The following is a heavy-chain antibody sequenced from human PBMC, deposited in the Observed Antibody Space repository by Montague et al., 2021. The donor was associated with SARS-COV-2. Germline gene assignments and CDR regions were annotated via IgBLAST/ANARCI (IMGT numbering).Heavy chain of an antibody. D-gene: IGHD3-16*01. V-gene: IGHV4-39*02. CDR3: ARTSKLRESSSGNYYYHAMDV. CDR1: GGSISSSTYY. J-gene: IGHJ6*02. CDR2: LYNGGTT. Sequence: SETLSLTCNVSGGSISSSTYYWGWIRQPPGKGLEWIGNLYNGGTTYYSPSLKSRVTISVDTSKNHFSLNMASATAADTAVYYCARTSKLRESSSGNYYYHAMDVWGQGTTVTVS.